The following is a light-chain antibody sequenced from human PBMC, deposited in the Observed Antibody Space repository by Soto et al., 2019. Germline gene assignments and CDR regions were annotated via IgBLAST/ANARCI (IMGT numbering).Light chain of an antibody. J-gene: IGKJ3*01. CDR2: AAS. CDR3: QQSYSTLT. CDR1: QSISSY. V-gene: IGKV1-39*01. Sequence: DIKMTQSPSSLSASVGDRVTITCRASQSISSYLNWYQQKPGKAPKLLIYAASSLQSGVPSRFSGSGSGTDFTLTISSLQPDDFATYYCQQSYSTLTFGPGTKVDIK.